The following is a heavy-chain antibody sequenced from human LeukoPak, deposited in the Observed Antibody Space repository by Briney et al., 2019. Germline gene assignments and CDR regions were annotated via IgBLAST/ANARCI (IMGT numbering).Heavy chain of an antibody. CDR2: ISANGGST. J-gene: IGHJ4*02. V-gene: IGHV3-64D*06. CDR3: VKDLYKGDSASWYFFHY. D-gene: IGHD6-13*01. Sequence: PGGSLRLSCSASGFIISDYAMHWVRQAPGKGLEYVSVISANGGSTYHADSVKCRFTISRDTSKNTLYLQMSSLRAEDTAMYYCVKDLYKGDSASWYFFHYWGQGTLVTVSS. CDR1: GFIISDYA.